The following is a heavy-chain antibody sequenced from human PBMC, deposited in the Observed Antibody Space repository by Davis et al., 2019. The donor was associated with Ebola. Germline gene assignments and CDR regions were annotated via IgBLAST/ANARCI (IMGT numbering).Heavy chain of an antibody. Sequence: PGGSLRLSCAASGFTFSSYAMHWVRQAPGKGLEWVAVISYDGSNKYYADSVKGRFAISRDNSKNTLYLQMNSLRAEDTAVYYCARLTYGSGSFDLWGRGTLVTVSS. CDR2: ISYDGSNK. CDR1: GFTFSSYA. V-gene: IGHV3-30*09. J-gene: IGHJ2*01. CDR3: ARLTYGSGSFDL. D-gene: IGHD3-10*01.